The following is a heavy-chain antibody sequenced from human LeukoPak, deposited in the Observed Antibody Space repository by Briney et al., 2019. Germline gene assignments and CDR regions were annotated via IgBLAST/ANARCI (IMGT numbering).Heavy chain of an antibody. CDR2: IYPTDSDS. Sequence: PGESLKISCQGSGYTFSNYWIGWVRQMPGKGLEWMGIIYPTDSDSRSSPSFRGQVTISADKSTSTAYLQWSSLKASDTAMYYCARRFSAAAGFDIWGQGTMVTVSS. CDR1: GYTFSNYW. D-gene: IGHD6-13*01. CDR3: ARRFSAAAGFDI. V-gene: IGHV5-51*01. J-gene: IGHJ3*02.